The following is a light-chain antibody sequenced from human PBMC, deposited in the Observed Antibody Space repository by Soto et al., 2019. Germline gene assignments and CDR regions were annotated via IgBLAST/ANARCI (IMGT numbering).Light chain of an antibody. CDR2: EVT. CDR3: SPYAGSNTFVV. Sequence: QSALTQPASVSGSPGQSITISCTGTSSDVGSYNIVSWYQQHPGKAPKLMIQEVTKRPSGVSNRFSGSKSGNTASLTISGLQAEDEADYYCSPYAGSNTFVVFGGGTKVTVL. V-gene: IGLV2-23*02. CDR1: SSDVGSYNI. J-gene: IGLJ2*01.